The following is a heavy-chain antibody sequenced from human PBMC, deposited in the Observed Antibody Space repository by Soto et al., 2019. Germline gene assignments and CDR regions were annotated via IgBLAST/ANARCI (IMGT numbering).Heavy chain of an antibody. J-gene: IGHJ6*03. Sequence: ASVKVSCKASGYTFTSYGISWVRQAPGQGLEWMGWISAYNGNTNYAQKLQGRVTMTTDTSTSRAYMELRSLRSDDTAVYYCARRGISVADDLYYYYYMDVWGKGTTVTVSS. CDR1: GYTFTSYG. CDR3: ARRGISVADDLYYYYYMDV. CDR2: ISAYNGNT. D-gene: IGHD6-19*01. V-gene: IGHV1-18*01.